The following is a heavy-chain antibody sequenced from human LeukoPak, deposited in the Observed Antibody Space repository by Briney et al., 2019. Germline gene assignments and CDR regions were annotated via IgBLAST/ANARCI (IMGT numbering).Heavy chain of an antibody. V-gene: IGHV4-59*12. CDR2: IYYSGST. D-gene: IGHD2-2*01. CDR3: ARRFSTGPFDY. CDR1: GGSIRSYY. Sequence: PSETLSLTCTVSGGSIRSYYWSWIRQPPGKGLEWIGYIYYSGSTNYNPSLKSRVTMSVDTSKSQFSLKLNSVTAADTAVYYCARRFSTGPFDYWGQGILVTVSS. J-gene: IGHJ4*02.